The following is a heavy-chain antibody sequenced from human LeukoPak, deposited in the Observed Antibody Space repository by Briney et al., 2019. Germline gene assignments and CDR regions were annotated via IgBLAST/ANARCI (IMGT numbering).Heavy chain of an antibody. CDR1: GGTFSSYA. CDR2: IIPILGIA. CDR3: ARDPGSGSYSFDY. Sequence: SVKVSCKASGGTFSSYAISWVRQAPGQGLEWMGRIIPILGIANYAQKFQGRVTITADKSTSTAYMELSSLRSEDRAVYYCARDPGSGSYSFDYWGQGTLVTVSS. J-gene: IGHJ4*02. V-gene: IGHV1-69*04. D-gene: IGHD3-10*01.